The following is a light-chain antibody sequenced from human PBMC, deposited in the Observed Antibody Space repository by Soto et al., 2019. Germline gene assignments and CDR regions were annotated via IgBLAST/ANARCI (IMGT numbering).Light chain of an antibody. CDR1: QNIDNY. V-gene: IGKV1-39*01. J-gene: IGKJ4*01. CDR3: QESYPPPAVS. CDR2: STS. Sequence: IQRTQAPSSLCTSLCHTVTITCRAIQNIDNYLNLYQQKPGKSPKLLIYSTSTLTSGPPSRFSGSGYGTESNLTISRLPAEDSANYFCQESYPPPAVSFGGGTQVEIK.